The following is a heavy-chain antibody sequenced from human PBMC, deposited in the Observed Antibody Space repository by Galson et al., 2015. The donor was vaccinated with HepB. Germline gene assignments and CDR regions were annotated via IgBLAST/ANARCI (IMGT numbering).Heavy chain of an antibody. CDR1: GFTFSSYS. Sequence: SLRLSCAASGFTFSSYSMNWVRQAPGKGLEWVSSISSSSSYIYYADSVKGRFTISRDNSKNTLYLQMNSLRAEDTAVYYCARGGTVVVPAGSLDHWGQGTLVTVSS. D-gene: IGHD2-2*01. J-gene: IGHJ4*02. V-gene: IGHV3-21*01. CDR2: ISSSSSYI. CDR3: ARGGTVVVPAGSLDH.